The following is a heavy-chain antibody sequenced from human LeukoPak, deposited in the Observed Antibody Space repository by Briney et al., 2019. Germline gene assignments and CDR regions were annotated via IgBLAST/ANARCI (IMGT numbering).Heavy chain of an antibody. CDR1: GFTFSSYG. D-gene: IGHD2-2*01. J-gene: IGHJ3*02. V-gene: IGHV3-30*02. CDR3: AKDIVPAAIGHVGGFDI. CDR2: IRYDGSNK. Sequence: GGSLRLSCAASGFTFSSYGMHWVRQAPGKRLEWVAFIRYDGSNKYYVDSVKGRFTISRDNSKKTLYLQMNSLRAEDTAVYYCAKDIVPAAIGHVGGFDIWGQGTMVTVSS.